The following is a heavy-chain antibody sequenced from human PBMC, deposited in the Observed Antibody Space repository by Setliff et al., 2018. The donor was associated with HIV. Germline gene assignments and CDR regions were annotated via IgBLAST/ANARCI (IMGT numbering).Heavy chain of an antibody. D-gene: IGHD5-12*01. V-gene: IGHV3-21*01. CDR2: ISSSSSYI. Sequence: PGGSLRLSCAASGCTFSSYSMNWVRQAPGKGLEWVSSISSSSSYIYYADSVKGLFTISRDNAKNSLYLQMNSLRAEDTAVYYCAREDGYNPGGQYYYYYYMDVWGKGTTVTVSS. CDR3: AREDGYNPGGQYYYYYYMDV. CDR1: GCTFSSYS. J-gene: IGHJ6*03.